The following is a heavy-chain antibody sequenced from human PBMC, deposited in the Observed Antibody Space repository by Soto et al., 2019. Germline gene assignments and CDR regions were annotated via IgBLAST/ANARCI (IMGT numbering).Heavy chain of an antibody. Sequence: PSETLSFTFRVAGGSMNGDYWSWIRQTPGEGRGWVGFIYFSGSTRYNPALMSRLTISLDNAKRQVSMSLSYVPAADTAVYSCARSVATPGTNIDLWCHATPVTV. V-gene: IGHV4-4*09. CDR1: GGSMNGDY. D-gene: IGHD6-13*01. CDR3: ARSVATPGTNIDL. CDR2: IYFSGST. J-gene: IGHJ4*01.